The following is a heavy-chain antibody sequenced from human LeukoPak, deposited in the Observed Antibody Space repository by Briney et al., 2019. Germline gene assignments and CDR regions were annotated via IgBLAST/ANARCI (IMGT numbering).Heavy chain of an antibody. CDR2: IIPIFGTA. CDR1: GGTFSSYA. J-gene: IGHJ4*02. Sequence: GASVKVSCKASGGTFSSYAISWVRQAPGQGLEWMGGIIPIFGTASYAQKFQGRVTITTDESTSTAYMELSSLRSEDTAVYYCAREGREGNYFDYWGQGTLVTVSS. CDR3: AREGREGNYFDY. D-gene: IGHD3-10*01. V-gene: IGHV1-69*05.